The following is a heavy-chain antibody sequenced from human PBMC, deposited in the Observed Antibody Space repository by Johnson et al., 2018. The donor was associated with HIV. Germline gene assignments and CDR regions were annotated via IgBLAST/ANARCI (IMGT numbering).Heavy chain of an antibody. V-gene: IGHV3-30*03. CDR1: GFTFSSYG. CDR3: ARDLIYSGSWYDTQSALDI. D-gene: IGHD6-13*01. J-gene: IGHJ3*02. Sequence: QVQLVESGGGVVQPGGSLRLSCAASGFTFSSYGMHWVRQAPGKGLEWVAAISFAGNKKHYAESVKGRFTISRENSKNMLFLEMNSLRGEDTAVYYCARDLIYSGSWYDTQSALDIWGQGTMVTVSS. CDR2: ISFAGNKK.